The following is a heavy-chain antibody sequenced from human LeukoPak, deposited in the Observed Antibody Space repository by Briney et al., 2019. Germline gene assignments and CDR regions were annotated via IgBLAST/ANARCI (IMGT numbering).Heavy chain of an antibody. CDR2: IKQDGREK. J-gene: IGHJ6*03. D-gene: IGHD1-26*01. CDR3: ARREQTYYYYMDV. CDR1: GFTFSSYE. Sequence: PGGSLRLSCAASGFTFSSYEMTWVRQAPGKGLEWVANIKQDGREKYYVDSVKGRFTISRDNAKNSLYLQMNSLRAEDTAVYYCARREQTYYYYMDVWGKGTTVTVSS. V-gene: IGHV3-7*01.